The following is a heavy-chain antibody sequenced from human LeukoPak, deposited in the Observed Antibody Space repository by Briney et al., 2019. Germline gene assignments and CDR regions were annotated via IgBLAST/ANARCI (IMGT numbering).Heavy chain of an antibody. V-gene: IGHV3-21*01. CDR3: ARGPTLIGVAGTWPLDY. J-gene: IGHJ4*02. CDR1: GFTFSDYS. Sequence: GGSLRLSCAASGFTFSDYSMKWVRQAPGKGLEGVSSISSASSYKYYGDSVKGRFTISRDNAKNSLYLQMNSLRVEDTAVYYCARGPTLIGVAGTWPLDYWGQGTLVIVSS. CDR2: ISSASSYK. D-gene: IGHD6-19*01.